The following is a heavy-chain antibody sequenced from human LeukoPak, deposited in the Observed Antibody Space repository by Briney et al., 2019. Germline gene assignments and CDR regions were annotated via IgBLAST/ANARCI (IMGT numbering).Heavy chain of an antibody. V-gene: IGHV4-30-2*01. CDR3: ARAESGSAFDP. J-gene: IGHJ5*02. Sequence: TASETLSLTCAVSGGSISSGGYSWSWIRQPPGKGLEWIGYIYHSGSTYYNPSLKSRVTISVDRSKNQLSLKLSSVTVADTAVYYCARAESGSAFDPWGQGTLVTVSS. CDR2: IYHSGST. D-gene: IGHD3-10*01. CDR1: GGSISSGGYS.